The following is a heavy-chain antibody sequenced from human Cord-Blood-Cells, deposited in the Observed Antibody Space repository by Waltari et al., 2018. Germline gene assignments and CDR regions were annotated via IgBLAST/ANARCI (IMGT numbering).Heavy chain of an antibody. CDR2: IYYSGGT. CDR3: ARRVRDGHYNWFDP. J-gene: IGHJ5*02. V-gene: IGHV4-39*01. CDR1: GGSISSSSYY. Sequence: QLQLQESGPGLVKPSETLSLTCTVSGGSISSSSYYWGWIRQPPGKGLEWIGSIYYSGGTYYNPALKSRGTISVDPSKNQFALKLSSVTATDTAVYSCARRVRDGHYNWFDPWGQGTLVTVSS.